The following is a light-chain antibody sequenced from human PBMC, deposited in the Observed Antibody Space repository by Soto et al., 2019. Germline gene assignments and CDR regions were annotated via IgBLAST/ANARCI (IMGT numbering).Light chain of an antibody. CDR2: GTS. CDR1: QTISSNY. Sequence: DIVLTQSPGTLSVSPGERATLSCRASQTISSNYLAWYQQKPGQPPSLLIYGTSSRATGIPDRFSGSGSGTDFTLTISILEPEDSAIYYCQQYISWTFGQGTKVEIK. CDR3: QQYISWT. V-gene: IGKV3-20*01. J-gene: IGKJ1*01.